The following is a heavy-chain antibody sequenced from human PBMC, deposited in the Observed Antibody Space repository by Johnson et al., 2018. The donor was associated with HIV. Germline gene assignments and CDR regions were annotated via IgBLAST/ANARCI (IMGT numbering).Heavy chain of an antibody. Sequence: VQLVESGGGVARPGGSLRLSCAASGFTFDDYAMSWFRQAPGKGLEWVGFIRSKAYGGTTEYAASVKDRFIISRDDSKTIAYLQMNSLKTEDPAVYYCTGGRDLRAFDIWGQGTMVTVSS. J-gene: IGHJ3*02. V-gene: IGHV3-49*03. CDR3: TGGRDLRAFDI. CDR1: GFTFDDYA. CDR2: IRSKAYGGTT. D-gene: IGHD2-21*02.